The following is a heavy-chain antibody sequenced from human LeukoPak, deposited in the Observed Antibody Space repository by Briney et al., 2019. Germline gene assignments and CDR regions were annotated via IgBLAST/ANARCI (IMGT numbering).Heavy chain of an antibody. J-gene: IGHJ4*02. Sequence: GGSLRLSCAASGFTFSIYAMSWVRQAPGKGLEWVSTISGNGGDTYYADSVKGRFTISRDNSKNTLYLQMNSLRAEDTAVYYCAREGWRYYYDSSGYIDYWGQGTLVTVSS. CDR3: AREGWRYYYDSSGYIDY. CDR1: GFTFSIYA. D-gene: IGHD3-22*01. V-gene: IGHV3-23*01. CDR2: ISGNGGDT.